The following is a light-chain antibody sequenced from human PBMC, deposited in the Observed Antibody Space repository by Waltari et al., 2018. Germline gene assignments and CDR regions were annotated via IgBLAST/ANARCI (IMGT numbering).Light chain of an antibody. CDR3: SSYTTSSTFV. J-gene: IGLJ1*01. V-gene: IGLV2-18*02. CDR2: GVT. Sequence: QSPLTQPPSVSGSPGPSVTISCTGTSSDVGRYDRVSWYQQSPGTAPTLLIYGVTSRPSGVPDRLSGSKSGNTAYLTISGLQAEDEGDYYCSSYTTSSTFVFGTGTEVTVL. CDR1: SSDVGRYDR.